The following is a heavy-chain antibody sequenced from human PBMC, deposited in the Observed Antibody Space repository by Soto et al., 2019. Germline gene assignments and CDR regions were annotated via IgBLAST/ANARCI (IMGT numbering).Heavy chain of an antibody. V-gene: IGHV1-46*01. Sequence: ASVKVSCKASGLTFTSYYMHWVRQAPGQGLEWMGIINPSGGSTTYAQKFQGRVTMTRDTSTSTVYMELSSLRSEDTAVYYCVRGRGIADIFDYWGQGTLVTVSS. CDR2: INPSGGST. D-gene: IGHD6-13*01. J-gene: IGHJ4*02. CDR1: GLTFTSYY. CDR3: VRGRGIADIFDY.